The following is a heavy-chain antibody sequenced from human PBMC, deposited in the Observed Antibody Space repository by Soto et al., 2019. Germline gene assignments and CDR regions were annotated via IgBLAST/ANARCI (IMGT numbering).Heavy chain of an antibody. J-gene: IGHJ4*02. D-gene: IGHD3-10*01. CDR3: ASQYYYGSGSPPDF. V-gene: IGHV4-39*01. Sequence: QLQLQESGPGLVKPSETLSLTCTVSGGSISSSSYYWGWIRQPPGKGLEWIGSIYYSGSTYYNPSLKSRVTISVDTSKNQFSLKLSSVTAADTAVYYCASQYYYGSGSPPDFWGQGTLVTVSS. CDR2: IYYSGST. CDR1: GGSISSSSYY.